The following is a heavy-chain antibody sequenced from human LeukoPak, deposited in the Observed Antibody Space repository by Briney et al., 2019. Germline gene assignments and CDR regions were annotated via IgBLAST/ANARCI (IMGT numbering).Heavy chain of an antibody. CDR3: AREGSIVSVYYGIDV. D-gene: IGHD3-16*02. Sequence: GGSLRLSCAASGFTFSGYEMSWVRQAPGKGLEWVSYISSSGSTIYYADSVKGRFTISRDNAKNSLYLQMNSLRAEDAAVYYCAREGSIVSVYYGIDVWGQGTTVTVSS. J-gene: IGHJ6*02. V-gene: IGHV3-48*03. CDR1: GFTFSGYE. CDR2: ISSSGSTI.